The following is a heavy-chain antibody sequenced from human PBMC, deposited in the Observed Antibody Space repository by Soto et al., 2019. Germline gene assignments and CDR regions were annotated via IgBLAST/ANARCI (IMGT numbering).Heavy chain of an antibody. J-gene: IGHJ6*02. CDR3: VTQTISYTWGV. Sequence: QVQLQESGPGLVKPSETLSLTCTVSGAPITTTKWWAWVRLPPGKGLEWIGELSRGDERSSNPSLEGRFTMSLDKSNNHFSLKLTSVTAADTANYYCVTQTISYTWGVWGRGTSVTVSS. D-gene: IGHD3-16*01. CDR1: GAPITTTKW. V-gene: IGHV4-4*02. CDR2: LSRGDER.